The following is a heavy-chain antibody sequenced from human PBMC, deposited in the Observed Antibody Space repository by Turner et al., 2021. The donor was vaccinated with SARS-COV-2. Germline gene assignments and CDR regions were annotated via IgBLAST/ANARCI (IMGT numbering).Heavy chain of an antibody. CDR3: AKGHMYSSGWKAG. Sequence: LLPSGRGLVQHGGSVRLSCAASGFTFISYAMSWVRQAPGKGLEWVSAISGSSGSTYYADPVKGRFTISRDKSKNTLYVEMNSLRAEETGVYYGAKGHMYSSGWKAGWGQGTLVTVSS. J-gene: IGHJ4*02. V-gene: IGHV3-23*01. CDR1: GFTFISYA. D-gene: IGHD6-19*01. CDR2: ISGSSGST.